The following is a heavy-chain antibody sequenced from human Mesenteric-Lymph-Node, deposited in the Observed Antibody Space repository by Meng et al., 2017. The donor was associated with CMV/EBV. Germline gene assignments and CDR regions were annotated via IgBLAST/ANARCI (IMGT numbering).Heavy chain of an antibody. Sequence: TCSDYWMHWVRQVPGKGLVWVSCVNTDGRTTSYADSVKGRFTISRDNAENTLYLQMNSLRAEDTAVYYCARGRSRDGYNYVGGYYDYWGQGTLVTVSS. J-gene: IGHJ4*02. CDR3: ARGRSRDGYNYVGGYYDY. V-gene: IGHV3-74*01. CDR2: VNTDGRTT. D-gene: IGHD5-24*01. CDR1: TCSDYW.